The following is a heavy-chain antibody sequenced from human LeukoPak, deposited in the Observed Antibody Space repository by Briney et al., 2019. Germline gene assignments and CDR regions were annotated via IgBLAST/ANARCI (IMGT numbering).Heavy chain of an antibody. V-gene: IGHV3-23*01. Sequence: GGSLRLSCAASGFTFSSYAMSWVRQAPGKGLEWVSAISSSGGTTYYADSVKGRFTISRDNSKNTLYLQMNSLRAEDTAVYYCAKDVRGYGSGSSDHWGQGTMVTVSS. D-gene: IGHD3-10*01. J-gene: IGHJ4*02. CDR1: GFTFSSYA. CDR3: AKDVRGYGSGSSDH. CDR2: ISSSGGTT.